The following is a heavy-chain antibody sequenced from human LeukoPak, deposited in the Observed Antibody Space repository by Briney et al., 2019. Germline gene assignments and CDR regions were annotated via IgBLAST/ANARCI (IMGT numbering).Heavy chain of an antibody. CDR2: IIAYNGKT. J-gene: IGHJ4*02. CDR1: GYTFTNYG. CDR3: ARSGVGYYYDSSGYYPLDS. D-gene: IGHD3-22*01. V-gene: IGHV1-18*01. Sequence: GASVKVSCKASGYTFTNYGISWVRQAPGHGLEWMGWIIAYNGKTNYAQKLQGRVTMTTDTSTSTAYMELRSLRSDDTAVYYCARSGVGYYYDSSGYYPLDSWGQGTLVTVSS.